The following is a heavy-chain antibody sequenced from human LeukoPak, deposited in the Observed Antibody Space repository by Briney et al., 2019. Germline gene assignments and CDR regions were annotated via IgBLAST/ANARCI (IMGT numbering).Heavy chain of an antibody. V-gene: IGHV3-7*01. CDR2: IKHDGSEK. CDR3: AREGRTGTLKDY. CDR1: GFTFSSYW. Sequence: PGGSLRLSCAASGFTFSSYWMSCVRQAPGKGLEWVANIKHDGSEKNHVDSVKGRFTISRDNAKTSLYLQMNSLRAEDTAVYYCAREGRTGTLKDYWGQGILVTVSS. J-gene: IGHJ4*02. D-gene: IGHD1-7*01.